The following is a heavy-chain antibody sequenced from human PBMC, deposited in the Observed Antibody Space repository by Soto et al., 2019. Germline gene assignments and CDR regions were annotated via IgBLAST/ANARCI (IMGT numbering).Heavy chain of an antibody. D-gene: IGHD2-21*02. CDR2: ISYDGSNK. J-gene: IGHJ4*02. CDR3: ASLIGGDPAWSGLDY. V-gene: IGHV3-30-3*01. Sequence: GGSLRLSCAASGFTFSSYAMHWVRQAPGKGLEWVAVISYDGSNKYYADSVKGRFTISRDNSKNTLYLQMNSLRAEDTAVYYCASLIGGDPAWSGLDYWGQGTLVTVSS. CDR1: GFTFSSYA.